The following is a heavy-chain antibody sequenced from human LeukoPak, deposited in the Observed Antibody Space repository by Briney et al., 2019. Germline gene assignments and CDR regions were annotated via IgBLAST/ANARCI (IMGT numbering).Heavy chain of an antibody. CDR1: GFTFSSYT. CDR3: ARTAYGNIDY. CDR2: ISSSSSTI. D-gene: IGHD2/OR15-2a*01. V-gene: IGHV3-48*01. Sequence: GGSLRLSCAVSGFTFSSYTMNWVRQAPGKGLEWVSYISSSSSTIYYADSVKGRFTISRDNAKNSLYLQMNSLRAEDTAVYYCARTAYGNIDYWGQGTLVTVSS. J-gene: IGHJ4*02.